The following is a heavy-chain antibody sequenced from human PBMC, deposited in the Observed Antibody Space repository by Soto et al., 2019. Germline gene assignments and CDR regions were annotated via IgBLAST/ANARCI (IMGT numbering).Heavy chain of an antibody. V-gene: IGHV4-39*01. J-gene: IGHJ4*02. CDR1: GGSISRSSYY. CDR3: ARQTLSGDYSHFEY. D-gene: IGHD1-26*01. Sequence: QLQLQESGPGLVQPSETLSLTCTVSGGSISRSSYYWGWIRQPPGKGLEWMGRIFYSGTTFSNPSLRSRVTISVDTSKNQFSLKLSSVTAADTAVFYCARQTLSGDYSHFEYWGQGILVTVSS. CDR2: IFYSGTT.